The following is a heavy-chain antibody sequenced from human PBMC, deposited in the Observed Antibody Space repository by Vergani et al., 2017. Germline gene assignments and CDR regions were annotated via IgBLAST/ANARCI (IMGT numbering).Heavy chain of an antibody. J-gene: IGHJ3*02. CDR2: ISSSSSYI. Sequence: EVQLVESGGGLVKPGGSLRLSCAASGFTFSSYSMNWVRQAPGKGLEWVSSISSSSSYIYYADSVKGRFTISRDNAKNSLYLQMNSLRAEDTAVYYCARGGYSGYDYDAFDIWGQGTMVNVSS. CDR1: GFTFSSYS. D-gene: IGHD5-12*01. CDR3: ARGGYSGYDYDAFDI. V-gene: IGHV3-21*01.